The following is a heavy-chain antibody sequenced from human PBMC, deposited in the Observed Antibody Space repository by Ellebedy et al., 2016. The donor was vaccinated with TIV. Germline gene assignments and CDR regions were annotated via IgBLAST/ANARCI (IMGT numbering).Heavy chain of an antibody. CDR3: ARGGGDRPHAFDI. Sequence: MPSETLSLTCTVSGYSISSGYFWVWLRQPPGKGLEWIGSISHSGGTYYNPSLKSRVTISLDTSTNLFSLKVSSVTAADTAVYYCARGGGDRPHAFDIWGQGTMVTVSS. V-gene: IGHV4-38-2*02. CDR2: ISHSGGT. CDR1: GYSISSGYF. J-gene: IGHJ3*02. D-gene: IGHD3-10*01.